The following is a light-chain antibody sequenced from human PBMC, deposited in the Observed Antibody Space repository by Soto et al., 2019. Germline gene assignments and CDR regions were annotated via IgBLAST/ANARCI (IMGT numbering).Light chain of an antibody. Sequence: QSALTQPASVSGSPGQSITISCTGTSSDVGGYNYVSWYQQHPGKAPKLMIYDVSNRPSGVSNRFSGSKSGNTASLTISGLQAKDEADYYCSSYTGSSTPLVFGGGTKLTVL. CDR3: SSYTGSSTPLV. J-gene: IGLJ2*01. CDR2: DVS. CDR1: SSDVGGYNY. V-gene: IGLV2-14*01.